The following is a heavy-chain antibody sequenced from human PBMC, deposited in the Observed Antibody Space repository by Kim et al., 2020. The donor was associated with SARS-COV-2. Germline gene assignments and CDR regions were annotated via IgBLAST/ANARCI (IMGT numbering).Heavy chain of an antibody. J-gene: IGHJ3*02. D-gene: IGHD2-2*01. V-gene: IGHV3-7*01. Sequence: GGSLRLSCAASGFTFSSYWMTWVRQAPGKGLEWVANIKQDGSEKYYVDSVKGRFTISRDNAKNSLYLQMHSLRAEETAVYYCARMGLGYCSSTSCFSAFDIWGQGTMVTVSS. CDR3: ARMGLGYCSSTSCFSAFDI. CDR1: GFTFSSYW. CDR2: IKQDGSEK.